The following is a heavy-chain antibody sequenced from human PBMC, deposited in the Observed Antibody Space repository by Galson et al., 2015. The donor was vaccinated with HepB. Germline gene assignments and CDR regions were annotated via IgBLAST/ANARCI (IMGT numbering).Heavy chain of an antibody. CDR3: ARDSIPKIGPRLSRYYYGMDV. D-gene: IGHD2-2*02. CDR2: IWYDGSNK. J-gene: IGHJ6*02. CDR1: GFTFSSFG. V-gene: IGHV3-33*08. Sequence: SLRLYCAASGFTFSSFGMHWVRQAPGKGLEWVAVIWYDGSNKYYADSVKGRFTISRDNSENTLYLQMNSLRAEDTAVYYCARDSIPKIGPRLSRYYYGMDVWGHGTTFTVSS.